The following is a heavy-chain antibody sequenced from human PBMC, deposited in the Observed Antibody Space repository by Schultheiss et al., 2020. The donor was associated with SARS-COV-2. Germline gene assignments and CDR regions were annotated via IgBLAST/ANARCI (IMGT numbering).Heavy chain of an antibody. Sequence: GESLKISCTASGFTFGDYAMSWFRQAPGKGLEWVGFIRSKAYGGTTEYAASVKGRFTISRDDSKSIAYLQMNSLKTEDTAVYYCTRDTGGYSGYDNFDYWGQGTVVTVSS. D-gene: IGHD5-12*01. CDR1: GFTFGDYA. CDR2: IRSKAYGGTT. J-gene: IGHJ4*02. CDR3: TRDTGGYSGYDNFDY. V-gene: IGHV3-49*03.